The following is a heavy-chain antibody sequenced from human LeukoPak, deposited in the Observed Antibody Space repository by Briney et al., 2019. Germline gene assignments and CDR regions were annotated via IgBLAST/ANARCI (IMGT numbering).Heavy chain of an antibody. V-gene: IGHV2-70*01. J-gene: IGHJ4*02. D-gene: IGHD3-9*01. CDR1: GFSLSTSGMC. Sequence: SGPALVKPTPPLTLTCTFSGFSLSTSGMCVSWIRQPPGKALEWLSVIDWDDDKYYSTSLKTRLTISKDTSKNQVVLTMTNMDPVDTATYYCARMVYHDILTGYFFDYWGQGTLVTVSS. CDR2: IDWDDDK. CDR3: ARMVYHDILTGYFFDY.